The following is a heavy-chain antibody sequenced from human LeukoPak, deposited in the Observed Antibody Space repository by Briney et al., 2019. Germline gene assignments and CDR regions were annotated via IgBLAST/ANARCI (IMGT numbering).Heavy chain of an antibody. D-gene: IGHD4-17*01. CDR3: ARDPGDYVGNDAFDI. CDR1: GFTFSSYG. J-gene: IGHJ3*02. Sequence: GRSLRLSCAASGFTFSSYGMHWVRQAPGKGLEWVAVIWYDGSDKYYADSVKGRFTVSRDNSKNTVYLQMNSLRAEDTAVYYCARDPGDYVGNDAFDIWGQGTMVTVSS. CDR2: IWYDGSDK. V-gene: IGHV3-33*01.